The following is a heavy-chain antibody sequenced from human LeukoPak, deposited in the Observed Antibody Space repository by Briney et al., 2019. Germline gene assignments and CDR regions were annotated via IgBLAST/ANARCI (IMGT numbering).Heavy chain of an antibody. J-gene: IGHJ4*02. CDR3: AKAGSYRYREFDY. CDR2: ISGSGGST. V-gene: IGHV3-23*01. D-gene: IGHD3-16*02. Sequence: GGSLRLSCAASGFTFSSYGMHWVRQAPGKGLEWVSAISGSGGSTYYADSVKGRFTISRDNSKNTLYLQMNSLRAEDTAVYYCAKAGSYRYREFDYWGQGTLVTVSS. CDR1: GFTFSSYG.